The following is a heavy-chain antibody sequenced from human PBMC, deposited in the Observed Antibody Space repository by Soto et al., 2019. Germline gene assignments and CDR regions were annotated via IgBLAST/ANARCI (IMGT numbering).Heavy chain of an antibody. D-gene: IGHD2-2*01. Sequence: QVQLVQSGAEVEKPGASVKVSCKTSGYTFTDHYIHWVRQAPGQGLEWIGWINSNSGGTNYAQKCRGWVTMTRDTSMRTAYMEVTRLRSDDTAVYYCARGVGTSWFDPWGQGSLVTVSS. CDR2: INSNSGGT. J-gene: IGHJ5*02. CDR1: GYTFTDHY. CDR3: ARGVGTSWFDP. V-gene: IGHV1-2*04.